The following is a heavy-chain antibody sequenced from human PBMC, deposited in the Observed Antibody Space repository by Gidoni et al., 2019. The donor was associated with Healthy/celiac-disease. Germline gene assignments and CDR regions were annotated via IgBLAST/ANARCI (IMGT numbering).Heavy chain of an antibody. CDR3: AQLISDAFDI. Sequence: VQLVESGGGVVQPGRSLRRSCAASGFTFSSYGMHWVRQAPGRGLGWLAVIWYDVSNKYYADSVKGRCTIARDNSKTTLYLKMNSLRAEDTAVYYCAQLISDAFDIWGQGTMVTVSS. CDR1: GFTFSSYG. CDR2: IWYDVSNK. D-gene: IGHD5-18*01. V-gene: IGHV3-33*01. J-gene: IGHJ3*02.